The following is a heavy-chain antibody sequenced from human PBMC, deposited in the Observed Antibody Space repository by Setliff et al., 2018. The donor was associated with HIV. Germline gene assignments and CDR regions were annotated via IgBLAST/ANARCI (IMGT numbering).Heavy chain of an antibody. CDR1: GGSFSGYY. CDR2: INHSGST. V-gene: IGHV4-34*01. CDR3: ARGQENGDLRY. D-gene: IGHD3-10*01. Sequence: KTSETLSLTCAVYGGSFSGYYWSWIRQPPGKGLEWIGEINHSGSTNYNPSLKSRVTLSVDTSKNQFSLNLSSVTAADTALCYCARGQENGDLRYWGQGTLVTVSS. J-gene: IGHJ4*02.